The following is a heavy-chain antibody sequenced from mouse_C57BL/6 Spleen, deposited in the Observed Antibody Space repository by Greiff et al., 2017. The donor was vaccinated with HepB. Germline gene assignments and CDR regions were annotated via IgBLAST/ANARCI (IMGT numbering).Heavy chain of an antibody. Sequence: EVKLQESGAELVRPGASVKLSCTASGFNIKDYYMHWVKQRPEQGLEWIGRIDPEDGDTEYAPKFQGKATMTADTSSNTAYLQLSSLTSEDTAVYYCTRGYGKGAMDYWGQGTSVTVSS. CDR2: IDPEDGDT. CDR1: GFNIKDYY. D-gene: IGHD2-10*02. J-gene: IGHJ4*01. CDR3: TRGYGKGAMDY. V-gene: IGHV14-1*01.